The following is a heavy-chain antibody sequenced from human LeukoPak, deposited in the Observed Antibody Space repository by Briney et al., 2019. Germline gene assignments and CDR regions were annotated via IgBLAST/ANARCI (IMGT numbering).Heavy chain of an antibody. CDR2: IYYSGST. V-gene: IGHV4-39*07. Sequence: SETLSLTCTVSGGSISSSSYYWGWIRQPPGKGLEWIGSIYYSGSTYYNPSLKSRVTISVDTSKNQFSLKLSSVTAADTAVYYCARGAGVTLDDYWGQGTLVTVSS. CDR1: GGSISSSSYY. D-gene: IGHD5-18*01. J-gene: IGHJ4*02. CDR3: ARGAGVTLDDY.